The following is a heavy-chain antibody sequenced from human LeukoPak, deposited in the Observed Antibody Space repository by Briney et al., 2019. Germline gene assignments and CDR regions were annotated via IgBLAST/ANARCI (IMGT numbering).Heavy chain of an antibody. CDR1: GFTFISYG. CDR3: TISSGYWALDY. D-gene: IGHD3-22*01. CDR2: INTNNGNT. V-gene: IGHV1-18*01. J-gene: IGHJ4*02. Sequence: ASVKVSCKASGFTFISYGISWVRQAPGQGLEWMGWINTNNGNTNYAQKLQGRVTMTTDTSTSTAYMELRSLRSDDTAVYYCTISSGYWALDYWGQGTLVTVSS.